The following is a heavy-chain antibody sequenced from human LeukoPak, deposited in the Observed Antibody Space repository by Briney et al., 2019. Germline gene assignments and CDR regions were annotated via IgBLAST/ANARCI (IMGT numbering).Heavy chain of an antibody. J-gene: IGHJ4*02. CDR3: ARMGLGYCSGGSCYLPDY. CDR1: GFTFSSYE. D-gene: IGHD2-15*01. V-gene: IGHV3-48*03. CDR2: ISSSGSTI. Sequence: GGSLRLSCAASGFTFSSYEMNWVRQAPGKGLEWVSHISSSGSTIYYADSVKGRFTISRDNANNSLYLQMNSLRAEDTAVYYCARMGLGYCSGGSCYLPDYWGQGTLGTVS.